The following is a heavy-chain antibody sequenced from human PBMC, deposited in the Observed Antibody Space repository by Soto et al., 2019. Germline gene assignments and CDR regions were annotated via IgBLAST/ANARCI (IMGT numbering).Heavy chain of an antibody. CDR2: ISGYNGNT. CDR3: ARGGSSWSAEYYQH. D-gene: IGHD6-13*01. V-gene: IGHV1-18*01. Sequence: QVQLVQSGAEVKKPGASVKVSCEASVYTFSNYAISWVRQTPGQGPEWMGWISGYNGNTNYAQTLQGRVTMTTDTSTSTAYMELRSLRSDDTAVYYCARGGSSWSAEYYQHWGQGTLVIVSS. J-gene: IGHJ1*01. CDR1: VYTFSNYA.